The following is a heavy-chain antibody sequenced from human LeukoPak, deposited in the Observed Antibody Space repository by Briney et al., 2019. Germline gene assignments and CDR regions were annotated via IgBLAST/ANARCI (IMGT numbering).Heavy chain of an antibody. CDR2: IRYDGSNK. J-gene: IGHJ4*02. V-gene: IGHV3-30*02. CDR1: GFTFSSYG. CDR3: AKGGRRDGSGSYFDY. D-gene: IGHD3-10*01. Sequence: GGSLRLSCAASGFTFSSYGMHWVRQAPGKGLEWVAFIRYDGSNKYYADSVKGRFTISRDNSKNTLYLQMNSLRAEDTAVYYCAKGGRRDGSGSYFDYWGQGTLVTVSS.